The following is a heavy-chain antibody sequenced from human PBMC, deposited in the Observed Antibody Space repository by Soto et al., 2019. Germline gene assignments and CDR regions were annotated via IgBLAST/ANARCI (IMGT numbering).Heavy chain of an antibody. V-gene: IGHV4-4*02. J-gene: IGHJ4*02. CDR1: GGSSSTSNW. Sequence: SETLSLTCTFSGGSSSTSNWWSWVRQPPGKGLEWIGEVYRTGSTNYNPSLESRLTISVDKSKNQFSLKLTSVTAADTAVYYCARARATIAAAAIFDCWGQGTLVTVSS. CDR3: ARARATIAAAAIFDC. D-gene: IGHD6-13*01. CDR2: VYRTGST.